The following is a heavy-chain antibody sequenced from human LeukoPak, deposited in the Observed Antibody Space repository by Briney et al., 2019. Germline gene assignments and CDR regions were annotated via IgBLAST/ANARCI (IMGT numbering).Heavy chain of an antibody. V-gene: IGHV1-2*02. D-gene: IGHD3-22*01. CDR2: INPNSGGT. CDR3: ARDLGLYYYDSSGYYPLY. J-gene: IGHJ4*02. CDR1: GYTFTGHY. Sequence: ASVKVSCKASGYTFTGHYMHWVRQAPGQGLEWMGWINPNSGGTNYAQKLQGRVTMTTDTSTSTAYMELRSLRSDDTAVYYCARDLGLYYYDSSGYYPLYWGQGTLVTVSS.